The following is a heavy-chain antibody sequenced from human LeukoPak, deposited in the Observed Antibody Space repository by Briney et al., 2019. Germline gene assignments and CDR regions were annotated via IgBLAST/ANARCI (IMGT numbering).Heavy chain of an antibody. D-gene: IGHD3-22*01. J-gene: IGHJ4*02. CDR2: IWYDGSNK. CDR3: AKDARRVYDSSGYYDY. V-gene: IGHV3-33*06. CDR1: GFTFSSYG. Sequence: PGGSLRLSCAASGFTFSSYGMHWVRQAPGKGLEWVAVIWYDGSNKYYADSVKGRFTISRDNSKNTLYLQMNSVRAEDTAVYYCAKDARRVYDSSGYYDYWGQGTLVTVSS.